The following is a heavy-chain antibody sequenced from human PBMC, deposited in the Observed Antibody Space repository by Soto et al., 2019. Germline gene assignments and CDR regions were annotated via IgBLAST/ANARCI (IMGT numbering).Heavy chain of an antibody. CDR2: ISAYNVNT. J-gene: IGHJ4*02. D-gene: IGHD4-17*01. V-gene: IGHV1-18*01. CDR3: ARDVPTVTTGGPDY. Sequence: QVQLVQSGVEVEKPGASVKVSCKASGYTFTSYGISWVRQAPGQGLEWMGWISAYNVNTNYAQKFQGRVTMTTDTSTSTAYMELRSLRSDDTAVYYCARDVPTVTTGGPDYWGQGTLVTVSS. CDR1: GYTFTSYG.